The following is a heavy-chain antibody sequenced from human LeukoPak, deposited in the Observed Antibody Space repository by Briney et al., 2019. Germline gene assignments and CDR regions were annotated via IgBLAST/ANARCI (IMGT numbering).Heavy chain of an antibody. CDR2: IYASGST. J-gene: IGHJ3*02. CDR1: GGSISSYF. D-gene: IGHD6-6*01. CDR3: AREYSSSSGKNAFDI. Sequence: SETLSLTCTGSGGSISSYFWSWIRQPAGKGLGWIGRIYASGSTNYNPSLKSRVTMSVDTSKNQFSLKLTSVTAADTAVYYCAREYSSSSGKNAFDIWGQGTMVTVSS. V-gene: IGHV4-4*07.